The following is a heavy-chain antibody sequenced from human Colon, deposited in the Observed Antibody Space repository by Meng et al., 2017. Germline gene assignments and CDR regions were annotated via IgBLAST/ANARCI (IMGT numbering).Heavy chain of an antibody. D-gene: IGHD6-19*01. Sequence: SETLSLTCAVSGGSINSGNWWTWVRQPPGKGLEWIGEIYPSGSTNYNPSLKSRVTISVDKTKNQLSLKVSSVTAADTAIYYFARIDYSSERTDYWGQGTLVTVSS. J-gene: IGHJ4*02. V-gene: IGHV4-4*02. CDR2: IYPSGST. CDR1: GGSINSGNW. CDR3: ARIDYSSERTDY.